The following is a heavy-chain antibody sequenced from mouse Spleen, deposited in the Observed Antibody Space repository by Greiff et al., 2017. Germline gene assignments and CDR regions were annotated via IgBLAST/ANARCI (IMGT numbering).Heavy chain of an antibody. CDR1: GYTFTSYW. CDR2: IHPNSGST. J-gene: IGHJ2*01. Sequence: QVQLQQPGAELVKPGASVKLSCKASGYTFTSYWMHWVKQRPGQGLEWIGMIHPNSGSTNYNEKFKSKATLTVDKSSSTAYMQLSSLTSEDSAVYYCARDDYDHYFDYWGQGTTLTVSS. CDR3: ARDDYDHYFDY. V-gene: IGHV1-64*01. D-gene: IGHD2-4*01.